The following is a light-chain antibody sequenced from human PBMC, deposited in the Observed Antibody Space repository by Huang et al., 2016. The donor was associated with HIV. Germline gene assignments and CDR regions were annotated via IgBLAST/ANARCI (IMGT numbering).Light chain of an antibody. V-gene: IGKV3-15*01. CDR2: GAS. Sequence: ERVMTQSPVTLSVSPGERAPFSCRASQIISSKLAWYQQKPGQVPRLLIYGASTRATGIPARVSGSGSGTEFTLTISSLQSEDFAVYYCQQYNNWPFTFGPGTRVHIK. CDR1: QIISSK. J-gene: IGKJ3*01. CDR3: QQYNNWPFT.